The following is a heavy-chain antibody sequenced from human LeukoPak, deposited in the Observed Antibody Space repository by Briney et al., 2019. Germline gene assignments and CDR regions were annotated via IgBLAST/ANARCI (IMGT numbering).Heavy chain of an antibody. D-gene: IGHD5-12*01. J-gene: IGHJ6*03. V-gene: IGHV1-46*03. CDR3: ARSGYDGYYYYYYMDV. CDR1: GYTFTSYY. CDR2: INPSGGST. Sequence: ASVKVSCKASGYTFTSYYMHWVRQASGQGLEWMGIINPSGGSTSYAQKFQGRVTMTRDTSTSTVYMELSSLRSEDTAVYYCARSGYDGYYYYYYMDVWGKGTTVTISS.